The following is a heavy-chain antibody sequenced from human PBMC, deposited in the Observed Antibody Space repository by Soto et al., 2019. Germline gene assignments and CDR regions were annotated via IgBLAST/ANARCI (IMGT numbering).Heavy chain of an antibody. D-gene: IGHD5-18*01. J-gene: IGHJ1*01. CDR3: ARGGRRPRRGAMVKDHVGY. V-gene: IGHV4-30-2*01. CDR2: IYHSGST. Sequence: QLQLQESGSGLVKPSQTLSLTCAVSGGSISSGGYSWSWIRQPPGKGLEWIGYIYHSGSTYYNPSLQSGVTISVDRSKNQFSLKLSSVPAAGTAVYYCARGGRRPRRGAMVKDHVGYWGQGTLVTVSS. CDR1: GGSISSGGYS.